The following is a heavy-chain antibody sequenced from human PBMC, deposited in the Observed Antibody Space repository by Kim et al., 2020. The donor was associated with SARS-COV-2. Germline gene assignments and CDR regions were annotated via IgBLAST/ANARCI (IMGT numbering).Heavy chain of an antibody. J-gene: IGHJ4*02. CDR2: INTDGRDT. Sequence: GGSLRLSCVTSGFTFSDSWMHWVRQAPGNGLVWVSRINTDGRDTSYADSVKGGFTISRDNAKNTLYLQMYSLRAEDTAVYYCARVVPGTNIFDYWGQGTLVTVSS. CDR3: ARVVPGTNIFDY. CDR1: GFTFSDSW. V-gene: IGHV3-74*01. D-gene: IGHD1-7*01.